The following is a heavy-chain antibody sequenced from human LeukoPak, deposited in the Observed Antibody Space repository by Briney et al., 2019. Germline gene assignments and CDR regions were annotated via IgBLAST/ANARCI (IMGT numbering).Heavy chain of an antibody. V-gene: IGHV1-18*01. D-gene: IGHD3-9*01. CDR2: ITPSNGNT. Sequence: GASVKVSCKTSGYFFPSYGISWVRQAPGQGLEWIGWITPSNGNTHYAQNFQGRVTVTTDTSTSTVYMELGSLRSDDTAVYYCAGDGYYDILTGTDFWGQGTLVTVSS. J-gene: IGHJ4*02. CDR3: AGDGYYDILTGTDF. CDR1: GYFFPSYG.